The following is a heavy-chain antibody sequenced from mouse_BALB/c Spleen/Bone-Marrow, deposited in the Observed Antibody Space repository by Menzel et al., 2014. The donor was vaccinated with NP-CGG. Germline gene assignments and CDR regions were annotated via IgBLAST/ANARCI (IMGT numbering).Heavy chain of an antibody. V-gene: IGHV1-5*01. D-gene: IGHD3-1*01. J-gene: IGHJ2*01. CDR3: TTLARSDFDY. Sequence: VQLQQSGTVLARPGAAVKMSCKASGYTFSNCWMHWVKQRPGQGLEWIGTIYPGNSDTTYNQKFKGKAKLTAVTSTSTAYMELSSLTNEDSAVYYCTTLARSDFDYWGQGTTLTVSS. CDR1: GYTFSNCW. CDR2: IYPGNSDT.